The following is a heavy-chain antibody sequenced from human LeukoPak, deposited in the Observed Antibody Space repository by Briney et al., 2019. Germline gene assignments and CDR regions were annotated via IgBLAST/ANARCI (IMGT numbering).Heavy chain of an antibody. D-gene: IGHD3-22*01. J-gene: IGHJ4*02. CDR3: AKSAYCDSSGYLVYFDY. Sequence: GGSLRLSCAASGFTFSSYAMSWVRQAPGKGLEWVSAISGSGGSTYYADSVKGRFTISRDNSKNTLYLQMNSLRAEDTAVYYCAKSAYCDSSGYLVYFDYWGQGTLVTVSS. CDR1: GFTFSSYA. V-gene: IGHV3-23*01. CDR2: ISGSGGST.